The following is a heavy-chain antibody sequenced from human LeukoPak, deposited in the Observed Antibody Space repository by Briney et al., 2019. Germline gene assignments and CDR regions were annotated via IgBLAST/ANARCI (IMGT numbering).Heavy chain of an antibody. CDR2: IYFNVST. J-gene: IGHJ4*02. V-gene: IGHV4-39*01. CDR1: GGSISSSSYY. D-gene: IGHD3-10*01. Sequence: PSETLSLTCTVSGGSISSSSYYWGWIRQPPGKGLEWIGRIYFNVSTYYNPSLKSRVTISVDTSKNQFSLKLSSVTAADTAVYYCARRMVRGVIITNILAFDYWGQGTLVTVSS. CDR3: ARRMVRGVIITNILAFDY.